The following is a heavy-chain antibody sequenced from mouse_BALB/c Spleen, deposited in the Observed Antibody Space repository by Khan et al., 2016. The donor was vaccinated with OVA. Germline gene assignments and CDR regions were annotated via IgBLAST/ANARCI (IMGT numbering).Heavy chain of an antibody. D-gene: IGHD2-13*01. CDR2: ISDGGTYI. Sequence: EVQLVESGGGLVKPGGSLKLSCAASGFTFSDYYMYWVRQTPEKRLEWVATISDGGTYIYYPDNVKGRFTISRDNAKNNLYLQMSSLKSEDTSMYYSTRGYYGDPFAYWGQGTLVTVSA. V-gene: IGHV5-4*02. J-gene: IGHJ3*01. CDR1: GFTFSDYY. CDR3: TRGYYGDPFAY.